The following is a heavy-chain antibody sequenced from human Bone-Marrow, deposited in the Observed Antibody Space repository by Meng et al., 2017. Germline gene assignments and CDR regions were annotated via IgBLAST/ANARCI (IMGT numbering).Heavy chain of an antibody. CDR3: ARDEDISAAGKLFGDY. Sequence: QVQLCHPGAEVRKPGASVKASCKPAGYNFPDYYIHWVRRAPGQGLEWMGRINPKSGDTHYAQKFQARVTMTGDTSISTAYMELSGLRSDDTAMYYCARDEDISAAGKLFGDYWGQGTLVTVSS. D-gene: IGHD6-25*01. J-gene: IGHJ4*02. CDR2: INPKSGDT. V-gene: IGHV1-2*06. CDR1: GYNFPDYY.